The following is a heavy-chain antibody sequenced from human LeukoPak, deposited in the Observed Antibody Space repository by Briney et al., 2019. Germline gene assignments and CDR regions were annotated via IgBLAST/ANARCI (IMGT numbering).Heavy chain of an antibody. D-gene: IGHD4-17*01. CDR3: ARIPTTVNAVDY. Sequence: SGPALVNPASTLTLTCNFSGFSLRTRGMRVSWMRQPPAKALEWLAPMELDDDKFYSTSLKTRLTISKDASKNQVVLTMTSMDPVDTATYYCARIPTTVNAVDYWGQGTLVTVSA. CDR1: GFSLRTRGMR. CDR2: MELDDDK. J-gene: IGHJ4*02. V-gene: IGHV2-70*04.